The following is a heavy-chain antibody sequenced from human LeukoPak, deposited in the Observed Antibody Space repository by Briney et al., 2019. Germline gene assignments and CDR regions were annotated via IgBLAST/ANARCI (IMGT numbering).Heavy chain of an antibody. D-gene: IGHD2-15*01. CDR3: AREGDCSGGSCYSYGWFDS. J-gene: IGHJ5*01. CDR2: VHNSVT. V-gene: IGHV4-61*08. Sequence: PSETLSLTCSVSGASVNNGGYYWSWIRQPPGKGLDWIAYVHNSVTDYNPSLNSRVTMLVDTSKNQFSLTLRSVTAADTAVYYCAREGDCSGGSCYSYGWFDSWGQGALVTVSS. CDR1: GASVNNGGYY.